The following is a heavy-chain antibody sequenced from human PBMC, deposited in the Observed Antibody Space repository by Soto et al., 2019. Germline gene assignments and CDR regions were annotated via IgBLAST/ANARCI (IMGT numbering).Heavy chain of an antibody. J-gene: IGHJ1*01. D-gene: IGHD4-17*01. CDR3: AKVVAVTTALPEYFQH. Sequence: GGSLRLSCAASGFTFSSYAMSWVRQAPGKGLEWVSAISGSGGSTYYADSVKGRFTISGDNSKNTLYLQMNSLRAEDTAVYYCAKVVAVTTALPEYFQHWGQGTLVTVSS. CDR1: GFTFSSYA. V-gene: IGHV3-23*01. CDR2: ISGSGGST.